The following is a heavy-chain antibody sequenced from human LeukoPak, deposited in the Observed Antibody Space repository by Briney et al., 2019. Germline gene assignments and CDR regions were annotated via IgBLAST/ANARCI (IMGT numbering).Heavy chain of an antibody. CDR2: IRYDGSNK. V-gene: IGHV3-30*02. Sequence: GGSLRLSCAASGFTFSSHGMHWVRQAPGKGLEWVAFIRYDGSNKYYADSAKGRFTISRDNSKNTLYLQMNSLRAEDTAVYYCARATTYDILTGFSDYWGQGTLVTVSS. J-gene: IGHJ4*02. CDR3: ARATTYDILTGFSDY. CDR1: GFTFSSHG. D-gene: IGHD3-9*01.